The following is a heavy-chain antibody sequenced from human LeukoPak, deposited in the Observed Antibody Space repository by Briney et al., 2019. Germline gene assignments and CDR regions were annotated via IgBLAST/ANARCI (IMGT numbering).Heavy chain of an antibody. CDR1: GASFSGRY. V-gene: IGHV4-34*01. CDR3: ARTWIQLEFDY. CDR2: SNHSGST. J-gene: IGHJ4*02. D-gene: IGHD5-18*01. Sequence: PSETLSLTCAVYGASFSGRYWSWIRQPPGKGLEWIGESNHSGSTNYNPLLKSRVIISVDTSKKQFSLKLSSVTAADTAVYYCARTWIQLEFDYWGQGTLVTVSS.